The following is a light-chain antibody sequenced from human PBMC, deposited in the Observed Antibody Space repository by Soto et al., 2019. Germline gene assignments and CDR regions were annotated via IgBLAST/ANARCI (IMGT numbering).Light chain of an antibody. V-gene: IGLV2-11*01. CDR3: SSYTTSYFYV. J-gene: IGLJ1*01. Sequence: QSVLTQPRSVSGSPGQSVTISCTGTSSDVGNYNYVSWYQQHPDKAPKLMIYDVSRRPSGVPDRFSGSKSGNAASLTLSGLQAEDEADYYCSSYTTSYFYVFGPGTKVTVL. CDR2: DVS. CDR1: SSDVGNYNY.